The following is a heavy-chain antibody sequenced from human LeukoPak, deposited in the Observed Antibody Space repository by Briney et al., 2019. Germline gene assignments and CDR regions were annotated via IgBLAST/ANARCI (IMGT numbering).Heavy chain of an antibody. CDR1: GFTFSSYS. J-gene: IGHJ3*02. CDR2: ISSSSSYI. D-gene: IGHD3-3*01. Sequence: GGSLRLSCAASGFTFSSYSMNWVRQAPGKGLEWVSSISSSSSYIYYADSVKGRFTISRDNAKNSLYLQMNSLRAEDTAVYYCASLFWSGYRVDAFDIWGQGTMVTVSS. CDR3: ASLFWSGYRVDAFDI. V-gene: IGHV3-21*01.